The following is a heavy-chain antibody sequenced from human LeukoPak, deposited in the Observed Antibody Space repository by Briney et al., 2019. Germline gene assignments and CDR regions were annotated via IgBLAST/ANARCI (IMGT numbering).Heavy chain of an antibody. V-gene: IGHV4-61*02. D-gene: IGHD3-10*01. CDR1: GGSISSGSYY. Sequence: SQTLSLTCTVSGGSISSGSYYWSWIRQPAGKGLEWIGRIYTSGSTNYNPSLKSRVTISVDTSKNQFSLKLSSVTAADTAVYYCAREGSYGYYYGSGSLVGNAFDIWGQGTMVTVSS. CDR2: IYTSGST. J-gene: IGHJ3*02. CDR3: AREGSYGYYYGSGSLVGNAFDI.